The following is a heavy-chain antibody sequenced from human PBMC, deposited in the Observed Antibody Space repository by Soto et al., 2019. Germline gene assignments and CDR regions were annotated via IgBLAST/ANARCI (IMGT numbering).Heavy chain of an antibody. CDR1: GGSISSSNW. D-gene: IGHD3-22*01. Sequence: SETLSLTCAVSGGSISSSNWWSWVRQPPGMGLEWIGEIYHSGSTNYNPSLKSRVTISVDKSKNQFSLKLSSVTAADTAVYYCAREDYDSSGYYGYWGQGTLVTVSS. J-gene: IGHJ4*02. CDR2: IYHSGST. V-gene: IGHV4-4*02. CDR3: AREDYDSSGYYGY.